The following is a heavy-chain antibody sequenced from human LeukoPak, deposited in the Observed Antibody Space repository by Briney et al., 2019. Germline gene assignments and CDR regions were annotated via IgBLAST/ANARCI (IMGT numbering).Heavy chain of an antibody. CDR1: GYTFTGYH. D-gene: IGHD3-3*01. CDR3: AREGFPPKISDFWSGLGPYYCYGMDV. J-gene: IGHJ6*02. V-gene: IGHV1-2*06. Sequence: ASVKVSCKASGYTFTGYHMHWVRQAPGQGLEWMGRINPNSGDTNYAQKFQGRVTMTRDTSTSTVYMELSSLRSEDTAVYYCAREGFPPKISDFWSGLGPYYCYGMDVWGQGTTVTVSS. CDR2: INPNSGDT.